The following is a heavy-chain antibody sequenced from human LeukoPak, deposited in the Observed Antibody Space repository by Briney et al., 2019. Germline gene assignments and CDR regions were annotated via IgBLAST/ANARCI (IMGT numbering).Heavy chain of an antibody. CDR3: AARSPLRYYYYGMDV. V-gene: IGHV1-3*01. CDR1: GYTFTSYA. CDR2: INAGNGNT. J-gene: IGHJ6*02. D-gene: IGHD1-14*01. Sequence: ASVKVSCKASGYTFTSYAMHWVRQAPGQRLEWMGWINAGNGNTKYSQKFQGRVTITRDTSASTAYMELSSLRSEDTAVYYCAARSPLRYYYYGMDVWSQGTTVTVSS.